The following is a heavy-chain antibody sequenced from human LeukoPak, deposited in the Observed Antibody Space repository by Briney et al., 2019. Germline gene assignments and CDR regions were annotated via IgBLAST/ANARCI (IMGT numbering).Heavy chain of an antibody. V-gene: IGHV3-9*01. CDR2: ISWNSGSI. Sequence: GGSLRLSCAASGFTFDDYAMHWVRQAPGKGLEWVSGISWNSGSIGYADSVRGRSTISRDNAKNSLYLQMNSLRAEDTALYYCAKDMYYDFWSGYSFDYWGQGTLVTVSS. D-gene: IGHD3-3*01. J-gene: IGHJ4*02. CDR1: GFTFDDYA. CDR3: AKDMYYDFWSGYSFDY.